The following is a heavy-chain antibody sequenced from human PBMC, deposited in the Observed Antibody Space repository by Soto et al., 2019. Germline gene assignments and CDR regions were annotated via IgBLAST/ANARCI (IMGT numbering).Heavy chain of an antibody. CDR2: ISYDGSNT. CDR3: AKEGGLSGSYYISSSYYFDY. V-gene: IGHV3-30*18. CDR1: GFTFSSYG. D-gene: IGHD1-26*01. Sequence: PGGSLRLSCVASGFTFSSYGMHWVHQAPGKGLEWVAIISYDGSNTYYADSVKGRFTISRDNSKNTLYLQMNSLRAEDTSVYYCAKEGGLSGSYYISSSYYFDYWGQGTLVTVSS. J-gene: IGHJ4*02.